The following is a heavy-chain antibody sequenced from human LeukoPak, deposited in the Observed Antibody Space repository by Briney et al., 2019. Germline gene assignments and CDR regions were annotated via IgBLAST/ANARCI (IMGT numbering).Heavy chain of an antibody. CDR3: AKDRTPYDFWSGYGY. V-gene: IGHV3-23*01. J-gene: IGHJ4*02. CDR2: ISGSGGTT. D-gene: IGHD3-3*01. Sequence: GSLRLSCAGSGFTFSDFWTTWVRQPPGKGLEWVSAISGSGGTTYYADSVKGRFTISRDNSKNTLYLQMNSLRAEDTAVYYCAKDRTPYDFWSGYGYWGQGTLVTVSS. CDR1: GFTFSDFW.